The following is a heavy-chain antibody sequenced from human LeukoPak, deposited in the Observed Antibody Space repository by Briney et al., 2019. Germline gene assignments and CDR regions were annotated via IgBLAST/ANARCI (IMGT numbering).Heavy chain of an antibody. Sequence: SETLSLTCTVSGGSISSYYWSWLRQPPGKGLEWIGYIYYSGSTNYNPSLKSRVTISVDTSKNQFSLKLSSVTAADTAVYYCARDVCSGGSCYFSPWGQGTLVTVSS. CDR3: ARDVCSGGSCYFSP. CDR1: GGSISSYY. V-gene: IGHV4-59*01. D-gene: IGHD2-15*01. CDR2: IYYSGST. J-gene: IGHJ5*02.